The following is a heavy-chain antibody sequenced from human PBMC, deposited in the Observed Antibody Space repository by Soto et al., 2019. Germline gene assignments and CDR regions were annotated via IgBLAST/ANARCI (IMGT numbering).Heavy chain of an antibody. Sequence: DVQLLQSGGGLVHPGGSLRVYCAASGFRVSIYSMTWVRQAPGKGLESVSGISVGGDRKFYADSVKGRFTVSRDNSKNILYLQMDSLRVDDTAIYYCSRWDGYGDYWGQGTLVTVSS. D-gene: IGHD3-16*01. CDR1: GFRVSIYS. V-gene: IGHV3-23*01. J-gene: IGHJ4*02. CDR2: ISVGGDRK. CDR3: SRWDGYGDY.